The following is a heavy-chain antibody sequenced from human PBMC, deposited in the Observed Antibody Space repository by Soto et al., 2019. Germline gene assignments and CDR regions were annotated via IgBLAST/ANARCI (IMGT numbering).Heavy chain of an antibody. CDR2: IKSKTDGGTT. V-gene: IGHV3-15*01. CDR3: AKDREQWLVSRYYFDY. D-gene: IGHD6-19*01. J-gene: IGHJ4*02. CDR1: GFTFSNAW. Sequence: EVQLVESGGGLVKPGGSLRLSCAASGFTFSNAWMSWVRQAPGKGLEWVGRIKSKTDGGTTDYAAPVKGRFTISRDNSKNTLYLQMNSLRAEDTAVYYCAKDREQWLVSRYYFDYWGQGTLVTVSS.